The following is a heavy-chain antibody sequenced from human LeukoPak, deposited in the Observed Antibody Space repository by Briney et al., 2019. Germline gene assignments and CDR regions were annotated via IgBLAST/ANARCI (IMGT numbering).Heavy chain of an antibody. V-gene: IGHV3-23*01. CDR1: GFTFTTYA. J-gene: IGHJ4*02. Sequence: GGSLRLSCAASGFTFTTYAMSWVRQAPGKGLEWVSGISNTGTSTNYADSVKGRFTISRDNSKNTLYLQMNSLRAEDTAVYYCAKEAPRPVRGFISVYFDYWGQGTLVTVSS. D-gene: IGHD3-10*02. CDR3: AKEAPRPVRGFISVYFDY. CDR2: ISNTGTST.